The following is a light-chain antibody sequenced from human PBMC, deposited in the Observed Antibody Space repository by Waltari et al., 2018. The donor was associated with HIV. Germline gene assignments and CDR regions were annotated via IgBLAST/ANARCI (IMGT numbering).Light chain of an antibody. Sequence: SYELTQAPSVSVSPGQTAKITCTGYALSRHFVFWYQQKSGQAPRMMVFKENEWPSGIPARFSASSSGSNSTLTISGVQAEDEADYYCQSGHNSDSIFGGGTKLTVL. V-gene: IGLV3-25*03. CDR3: QSGHNSDSI. CDR2: KEN. CDR1: ALSRHF. J-gene: IGLJ2*01.